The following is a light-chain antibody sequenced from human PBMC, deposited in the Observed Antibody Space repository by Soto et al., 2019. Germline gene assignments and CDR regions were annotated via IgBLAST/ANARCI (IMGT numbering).Light chain of an antibody. CDR3: QQYNSYS. Sequence: EIVLAQSPGTLSLSPGERATLSCRASQSLRSSYLAWYQQKPGQAPRLLIYDASNRATGIPARFSGSGSGTEFTLTISSLQPDDFATYYCQQYNSYSFGQGTKVDIK. J-gene: IGKJ1*01. CDR1: QSLRSSY. CDR2: DAS. V-gene: IGKV3-20*01.